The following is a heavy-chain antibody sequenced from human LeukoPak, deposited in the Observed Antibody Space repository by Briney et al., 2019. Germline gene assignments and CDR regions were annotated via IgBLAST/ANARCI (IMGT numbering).Heavy chain of an antibody. J-gene: IGHJ4*02. V-gene: IGHV4-39*01. CDR2: IHYSGST. D-gene: IGHD3-10*01. CDR1: GGSISSGNYH. Sequence: SGTLSLTCTVSGGSISSGNYHWAWIRQPPGKDLEWIGSIHYSGSTYYNPSLKSRVTISVDTSKNQFSLKLSSVTAADTAVYYCARVLSGSQFDYWGQGTLVTVSS. CDR3: ARVLSGSQFDY.